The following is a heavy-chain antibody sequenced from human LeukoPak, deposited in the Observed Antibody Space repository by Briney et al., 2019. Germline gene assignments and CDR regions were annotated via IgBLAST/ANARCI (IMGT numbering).Heavy chain of an antibody. CDR1: GDSVSSNSAA. CDR2: TYYRSKRSN. CDR3: ARVGTYYYGSGSYSEFDY. D-gene: IGHD3-10*01. V-gene: IGHV6-1*01. Sequence: SQTLSLTCAISGDSVSSNSAAWNWIRQSPSRGLEWLGRTYYRSKRSNDYAVLVKSRITINPDTSKNHFSMQLTPVPPEDTAVYYCARVGTYYYGSGSYSEFDYWGQGTLVTVSS. J-gene: IGHJ4*02.